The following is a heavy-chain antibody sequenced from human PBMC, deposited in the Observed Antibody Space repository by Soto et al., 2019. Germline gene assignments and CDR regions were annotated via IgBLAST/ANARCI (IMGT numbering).Heavy chain of an antibody. V-gene: IGHV4-31*03. J-gene: IGHJ6*02. CDR3: ARDRGRQYYYYGMDV. D-gene: IGHD2-15*01. CDR1: GGSISSGGYY. CDR2: IYYSGST. Sequence: QVQLQESGPGLVKPSQTLSLTCTVSGGSISSGGYYWSWIRQHPGTGLEWIGYIYYSGSTYYNPSLKSRVTISVDTSKNQFSLKLSSVTAADTAVYYCARDRGRQYYYYGMDVWGQGTTVTVSS.